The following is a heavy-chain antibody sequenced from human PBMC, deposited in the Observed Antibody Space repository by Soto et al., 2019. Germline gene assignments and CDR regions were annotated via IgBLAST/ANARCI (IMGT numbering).Heavy chain of an antibody. CDR1: GGSISSYY. J-gene: IGHJ4*02. D-gene: IGHD2-2*01. CDR3: ASPVECSTTSCIR. CDR2: IYYSGST. V-gene: IGHV4-59*01. Sequence: SETLSLTCTVSGGSISSYYWSWIRQPPGKGLEWIGYIYYSGSTNYNPSLKSRVTISVDTSKNQFSLKLSSVTAADTAVYYCASPVECSTTSCIRWGQGTLVTVSS.